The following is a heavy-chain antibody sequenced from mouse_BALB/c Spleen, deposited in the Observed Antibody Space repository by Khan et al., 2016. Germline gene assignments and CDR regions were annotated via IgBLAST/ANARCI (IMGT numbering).Heavy chain of an antibody. CDR3: ARDGHNYDRTEGN. V-gene: IGHV1S137*01. D-gene: IGHD1-2*01. CDR1: GYTFTDYA. CDR2: ISTYYGDS. J-gene: IGHJ4*01. Sequence: QVQLQQSGAELVRPGVSVKISCTASGYTFTDYAMHWVKQSHAKRLEWIGVISTYYGDSSYNQKFKGKATMTVDKSSSTAYMELASLTSEDPAVNKSARDGHNYDRTEGNWGQGTSVTVSS.